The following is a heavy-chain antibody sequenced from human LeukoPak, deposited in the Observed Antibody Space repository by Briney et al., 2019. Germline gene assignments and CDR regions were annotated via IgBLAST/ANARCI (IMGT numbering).Heavy chain of an antibody. Sequence: SETLSLTCTVSGGSISSNSYYWGWIRQPPGKGLEWIGSIYYSGSTYYNPSLKSRVTISVDTSKNQFSLKLSSVTAADTAVYYCARLVFGSTTYDYWGQGTLVTVSS. D-gene: IGHD1-14*01. J-gene: IGHJ4*02. CDR2: IYYSGST. V-gene: IGHV4-39*01. CDR1: GGSISSNSYY. CDR3: ARLVFGSTTYDY.